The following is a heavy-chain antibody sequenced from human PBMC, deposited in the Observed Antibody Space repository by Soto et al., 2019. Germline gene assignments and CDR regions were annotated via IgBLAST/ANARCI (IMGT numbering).Heavy chain of an antibody. CDR2: TYYRSKWFP. CDR3: ASGNAIDV. Sequence: QGQLQQSGPGLVKPSQTLSLTCAISGDSVSSDITSWNWIRQSPSRGLEWLGRTYYRSKWFPDYAASVKSRITINPATSKNQFPLELNSMTPEDTAVYYCASGNAIDVWGQGTVVTVSS. V-gene: IGHV6-1*01. CDR1: GDSVSSDITS. J-gene: IGHJ3*01. D-gene: IGHD1-26*01.